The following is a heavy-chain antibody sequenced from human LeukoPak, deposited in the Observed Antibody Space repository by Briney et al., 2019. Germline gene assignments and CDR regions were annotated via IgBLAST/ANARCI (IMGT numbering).Heavy chain of an antibody. V-gene: IGHV3-7*01. Sequence: GGSLRLSCAASGFTFSMYWMNWVRQAPGKGLEWVANIKRDGNEKNYVDSVKGRFSISRDNAKNSLYLQMDSLRAEDTAVYYCAKEGAYPIITYDSWGQGALVTVSS. CDR1: GFTFSMYW. J-gene: IGHJ5*01. D-gene: IGHD3-10*01. CDR2: IKRDGNEK. CDR3: AKEGAYPIITYDS.